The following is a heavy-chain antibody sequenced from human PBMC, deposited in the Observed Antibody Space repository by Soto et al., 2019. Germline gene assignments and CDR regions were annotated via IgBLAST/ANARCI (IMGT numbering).Heavy chain of an antibody. Sequence: QVQLVESGGGVVQPGRSLRLSCAASGFTFSSYGMHRVRQAPGKGLEWVALISYDGSDKYYADSVKGRFTISRDNSKNTLSLQMNSLRGEDTAVYYCAKAVDYSNRIVGGLDPWGQGTLVTVSS. J-gene: IGHJ5*02. D-gene: IGHD4-4*01. CDR1: GFTFSSYG. CDR3: AKAVDYSNRIVGGLDP. CDR2: ISYDGSDK. V-gene: IGHV3-30*18.